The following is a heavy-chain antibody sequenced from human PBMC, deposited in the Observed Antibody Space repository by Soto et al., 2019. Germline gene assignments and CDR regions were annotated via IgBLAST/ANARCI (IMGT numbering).Heavy chain of an antibody. CDR3: AKGRKPDHDDGLCAFDS. Sequence: LRLSCVVSGRTFRSYAMSWVRQAPGKGLEWVSGISGGGAGTYYADSVKGRFTISRDPSTTTLFLDMYSLGAEDTAIYYCAKGRKPDHDDGLCAFDSWGQGVLVTVSS. V-gene: IGHV3-23*01. CDR2: ISGGGAGT. D-gene: IGHD3-3*01. J-gene: IGHJ4*02. CDR1: GRTFRSYA.